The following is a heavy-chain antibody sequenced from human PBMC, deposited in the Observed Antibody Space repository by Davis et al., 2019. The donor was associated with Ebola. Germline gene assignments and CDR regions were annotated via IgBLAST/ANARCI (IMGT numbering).Heavy chain of an antibody. CDR1: GYRFTSYY. V-gene: IGHV1-46*01. D-gene: IGHD3-22*01. CDR3: AREGGRYYDSSGYVFDT. Sequence: ASVLVSCNASGYRFTSYYMLWVRQTPGQGLEWMGMIKPITGGTSYAQNFQVRVNMTRDTSTSTVYMELSSLRSEDTAVYYCAREGGRYYDSSGYVFDTWGQGTMVKVSS. J-gene: IGHJ3*02. CDR2: IKPITGGT.